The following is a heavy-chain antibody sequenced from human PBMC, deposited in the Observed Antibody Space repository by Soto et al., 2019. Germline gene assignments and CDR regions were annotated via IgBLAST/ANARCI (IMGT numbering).Heavy chain of an antibody. CDR1: GGSISSLF. CDR2: IYYSGST. Sequence: PSGTLSLPLPLSGGSISSLFSSWDPQPPGEGLEWIAHIYYSGSTSYNSSLKSRVTISVDRSKSQLSLKLSSVTAADTAVYYCARVRDCSGGTCYSGRDYWGQGTLVTVSS. V-gene: IGHV4-59*01. J-gene: IGHJ4*02. D-gene: IGHD2-15*01. CDR3: ARVRDCSGGTCYSGRDY.